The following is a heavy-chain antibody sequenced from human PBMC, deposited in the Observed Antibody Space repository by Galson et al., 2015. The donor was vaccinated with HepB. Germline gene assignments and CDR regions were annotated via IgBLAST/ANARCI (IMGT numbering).Heavy chain of an antibody. D-gene: IGHD6-19*01. Sequence: SLRLSCAASGFTFSGSAIHWVRQASGKGPEWVGRIRSKTTNYATSYVPSLKGRFTISREDSKNMAYLHIKSLKTEDTAVYYCTRLGDFSGYSSRWGQGTLVTVSA. CDR2: IRSKTTNYAT. CDR3: TRLGDFSGYSSR. CDR1: GFTFSGSA. V-gene: IGHV3-73*01. J-gene: IGHJ4*02.